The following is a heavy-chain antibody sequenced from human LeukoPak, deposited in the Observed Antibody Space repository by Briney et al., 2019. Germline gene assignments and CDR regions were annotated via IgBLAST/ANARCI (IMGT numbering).Heavy chain of an antibody. D-gene: IGHD5-18*01. Sequence: ASVKVSCKASGYTFTGYYMHWVRRATGQGLEWMGWINPNSGGTNYAQKFQGRVTLTRDTSISTAYMELSRLRSDDTAVYYCARALGYSYGTSNSAYYGMDVWGQGTTVTVSS. J-gene: IGHJ6*02. V-gene: IGHV1-2*02. CDR1: GYTFTGYY. CDR3: ARALGYSYGTSNSAYYGMDV. CDR2: INPNSGGT.